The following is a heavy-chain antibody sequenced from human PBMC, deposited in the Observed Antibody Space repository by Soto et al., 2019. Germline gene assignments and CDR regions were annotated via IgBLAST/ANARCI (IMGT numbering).Heavy chain of an antibody. CDR1: GYSFTSYW. Sequence: PGESLKIACKGSGYSFTSYWIGWVRQMPGKGLEWMGIIYPGDSDTRYIPSFQGQVTISADKSISTAYLQWSSLKASDTAMYYCASHDYGDYYYYYGMDVWGQGTTVTVSS. D-gene: IGHD4-17*01. CDR3: ASHDYGDYYYYYGMDV. J-gene: IGHJ6*02. V-gene: IGHV5-51*01. CDR2: IYPGDSDT.